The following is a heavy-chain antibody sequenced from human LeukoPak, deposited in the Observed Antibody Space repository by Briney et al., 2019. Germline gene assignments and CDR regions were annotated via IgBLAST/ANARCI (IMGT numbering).Heavy chain of an antibody. V-gene: IGHV3-30*04. CDR2: ISYVGSNK. Sequence: GRSLRLSCAASGFTFSSYAMHWVRQAPGKGLEWVAVISYVGSNKYYADSVKGRFTISRDNSKNTLYLQMNSLRAEDTAVYYCARDGPTLWAFDIWGQGTMVTVSS. CDR3: ARDGPTLWAFDI. D-gene: IGHD2-21*01. J-gene: IGHJ3*02. CDR1: GFTFSSYA.